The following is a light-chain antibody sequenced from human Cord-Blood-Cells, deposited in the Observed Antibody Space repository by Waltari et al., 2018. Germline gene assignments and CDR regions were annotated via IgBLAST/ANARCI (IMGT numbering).Light chain of an antibody. CDR2: KAA. CDR1: QSISSW. V-gene: IGKV1-5*03. J-gene: IGKJ2*01. CDR3: QQYNSYSPYT. Sequence: IQMTQSPSTVSESVGVRVTITCRASQSISSWLARYQQKPGRAPKRLIYKAASLESGVPSRFSGRGSGTEFALTIRSLQPDDFATYYCQQYNSYSPYTFRQRTKLEIK.